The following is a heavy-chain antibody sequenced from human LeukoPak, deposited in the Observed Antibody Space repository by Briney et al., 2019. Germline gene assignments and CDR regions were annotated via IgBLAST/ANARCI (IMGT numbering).Heavy chain of an antibody. CDR2: MYTSGST. D-gene: IGHD3-22*01. V-gene: IGHV4-61*02. CDR3: AAMIGYFDY. Sequence: TLSLTCTVSGGSVSSGNYYWSWIRQPAGKALEWIGRMYTSGSTNYNPSLKSRVTISRDTSKNQFSLKLNSVTAADTAVYYCAAMIGYFDYWGQGALVTVSS. CDR1: GGSVSSGNYY. J-gene: IGHJ4*02.